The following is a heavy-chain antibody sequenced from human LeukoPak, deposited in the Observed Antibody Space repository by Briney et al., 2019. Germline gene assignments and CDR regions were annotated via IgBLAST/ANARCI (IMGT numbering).Heavy chain of an antibody. CDR1: GFIVSDNY. CDR2: ISYDGSNK. D-gene: IGHD6-19*01. V-gene: IGHV3-30*18. J-gene: IGHJ4*02. CDR3: AKEGYSSGWYDY. Sequence: PGGSLRLSCAASGFIVSDNYMSWVRQAPGKGLEWVAVISYDGSNKYYADSVKGRFTISRDNSKNTLYLQMNSLRAEDTAVYYCAKEGYSSGWYDYWGQGTLVTVSS.